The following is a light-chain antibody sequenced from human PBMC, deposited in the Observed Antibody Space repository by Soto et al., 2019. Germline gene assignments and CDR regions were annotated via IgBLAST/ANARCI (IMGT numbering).Light chain of an antibody. CDR3: QSYDSSLSASV. V-gene: IGLV1-40*01. CDR1: SSNIGAGHD. CDR2: VYS. Sequence: QSVLTQPPSVSGAPGQRVTISCTGSSSNIGAGHDVHWYQHLPGTAPKLLIYVYSNRPSGVPDRFSGSKSGTSASLAITGLQAEDEADYYCQSYDSSLSASVFGGGTKLTDL. J-gene: IGLJ2*01.